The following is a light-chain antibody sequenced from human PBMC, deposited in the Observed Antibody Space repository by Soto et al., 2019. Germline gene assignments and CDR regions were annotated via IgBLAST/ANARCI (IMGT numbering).Light chain of an antibody. CDR2: DVS. J-gene: IGLJ2*01. CDR1: SSDVGGYNY. Sequence: QSALTQPASVSGSPGQSITISCTGTSSDVGGYNYVSWYQQHPGKAPKLMIYDVSNRPSGVSNRFSGSKSGNTASLTISGLQAEDEADYYCSSYTSSSTLDVVFGGWTKVTVL. V-gene: IGLV2-14*01. CDR3: SSYTSSSTLDVV.